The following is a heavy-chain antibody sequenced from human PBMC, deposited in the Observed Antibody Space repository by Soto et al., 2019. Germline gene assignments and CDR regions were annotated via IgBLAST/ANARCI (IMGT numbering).Heavy chain of an antibody. Sequence: ASETLSLTCAVYGGSFSNYYWSWIRQPPGKGLEWIGEVNHSESTNYNPSIKSRVTISVDTSKNQFSLKLSSVTAADTAVYYFARGQGYDYYDSSGHYLDYWGQGTLVTVSS. CDR2: VNHSEST. J-gene: IGHJ4*02. CDR3: ARGQGYDYYDSSGHYLDY. CDR1: GGSFSNYY. D-gene: IGHD3-22*01. V-gene: IGHV4-34*01.